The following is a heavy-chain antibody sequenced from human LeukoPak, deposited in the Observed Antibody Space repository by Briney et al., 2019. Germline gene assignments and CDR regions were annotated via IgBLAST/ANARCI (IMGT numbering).Heavy chain of an antibody. J-gene: IGHJ4*02. D-gene: IGHD1-26*01. Sequence: PGGSLRLSCEASGFTFRTYGMTWVRQVPGKGLEWVANIHKAGTESYYVDSVKGRFAISRDNAKNSLYLQLSSLRVDDTAVYYCARVGTWELQRVFDYWGQGTLVTVSS. CDR1: GFTFRTYG. CDR3: ARVGTWELQRVFDY. V-gene: IGHV3-7*01. CDR2: IHKAGTES.